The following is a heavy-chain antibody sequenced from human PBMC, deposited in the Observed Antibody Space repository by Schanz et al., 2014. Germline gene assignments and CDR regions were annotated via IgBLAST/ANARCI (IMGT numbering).Heavy chain of an antibody. V-gene: IGHV3-21*01. CDR1: GFSLSSYN. J-gene: IGHJ4*02. CDR2: ISSSSSYI. CDR3: AREYASTWFESNVMAGRIDN. D-gene: IGHD2-8*01. Sequence: VQLVESGGGLVKPGESLRLSCAASGFSLSSYNMNWVRQAPGKGLEWVSSISSSSSYIYYADSVKGRFTISRDAAKDSLFLQMTSLRADDTAVYFCAREYASTWFESNVMAGRIDNWGQGTLVTVSS.